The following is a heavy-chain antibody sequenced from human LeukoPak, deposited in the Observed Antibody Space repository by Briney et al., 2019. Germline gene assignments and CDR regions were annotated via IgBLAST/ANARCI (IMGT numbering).Heavy chain of an antibody. V-gene: IGHV3-48*03. J-gene: IGHJ4*02. CDR2: ISSSDTTI. Sequence: PGGSLRLSCASSGFTFSSYEMNWVRQAPGKGLDWVSYISSSDTTIYYADSVKGRFTISSDNAKNSLYLQMNSLRAEDTAVYYCARGGIPPDYWGQGTLVTVSS. D-gene: IGHD2-2*02. CDR3: ARGGIPPDY. CDR1: GFTFSSYE.